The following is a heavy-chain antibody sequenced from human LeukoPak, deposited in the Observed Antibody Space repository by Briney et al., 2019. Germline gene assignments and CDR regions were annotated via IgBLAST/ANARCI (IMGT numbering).Heavy chain of an antibody. CDR1: GGSISSSSYY. CDR3: ARDIHDSSGYYDAFDI. D-gene: IGHD3-22*01. V-gene: IGHV4-39*07. J-gene: IGHJ3*02. Sequence: PSETLSLTCTVSGGSISSSSYYWGWIRQPPGKGLEWIGSIYYSRSTYYNPSLKSRITISVDTSKNQFSLKLSSVTAADTAVYYCARDIHDSSGYYDAFDIWGKGTMVTVSS. CDR2: IYYSRST.